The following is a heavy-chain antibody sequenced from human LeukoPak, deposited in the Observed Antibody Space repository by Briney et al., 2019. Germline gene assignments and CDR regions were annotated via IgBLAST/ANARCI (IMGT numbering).Heavy chain of an antibody. J-gene: IGHJ5*02. D-gene: IGHD3-10*01. CDR3: ARDLWFGEFNNWFDP. CDR2: IYYSGST. V-gene: IGHV4-59*01. Sequence: SETLSLTCTVSGGSISSYYWSWIRQPPGKGLEWIGYIYYSGSTNYNPSLKSRVTISVDTSKNQFSLKLSSVTAADTAVYYCARDLWFGEFNNWFDPWGQGTLVIVSS. CDR1: GGSISSYY.